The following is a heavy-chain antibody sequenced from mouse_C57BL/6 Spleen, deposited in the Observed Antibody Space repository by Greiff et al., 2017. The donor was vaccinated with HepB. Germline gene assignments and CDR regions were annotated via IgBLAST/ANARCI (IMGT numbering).Heavy chain of an antibody. CDR1: GYTFTSYW. J-gene: IGHJ1*03. Sequence: QVHVKQPGTELVKPGASVKLSCKASGYTFTSYWMHWVKQRPGQGLEWIGNINPSNGGTNYNEKFKSKATLTVDKSSSTAYMQLSSLTSEDSAVYYCARDYGSSYSWYFDVWGTGTTVTVSS. CDR2: INPSNGGT. V-gene: IGHV1-53*01. D-gene: IGHD1-1*01. CDR3: ARDYGSSYSWYFDV.